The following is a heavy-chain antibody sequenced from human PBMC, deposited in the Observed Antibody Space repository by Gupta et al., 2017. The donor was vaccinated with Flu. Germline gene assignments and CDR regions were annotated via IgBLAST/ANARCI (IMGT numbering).Heavy chain of an antibody. CDR1: GGSISSSSYY. V-gene: IGHV4-39*01. CDR2: IYYSGST. CDR3: ARHPVDWNDSY. D-gene: IGHD1-1*01. Sequence: QLQLQESGPGLVKPSETLSLTCTVSGGSISSSSYYWGWIRQPPGKGLEWIGSIYYSGSTYYNPSLKSRVTISVDTSKNQFSLKLSSVTAADTAVYYCARHPVDWNDSYWGQGTLVTVSS. J-gene: IGHJ4*02.